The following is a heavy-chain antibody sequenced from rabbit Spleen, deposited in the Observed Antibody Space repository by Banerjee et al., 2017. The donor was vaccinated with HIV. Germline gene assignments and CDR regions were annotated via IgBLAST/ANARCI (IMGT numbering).Heavy chain of an antibody. CDR2: IAVSSSAFT. CDR3: ARDTGSSFSSYGMDL. CDR1: GFSFSGSDY. Sequence: QSLEESGGDLVKPGASLTLTCTASGFSFSGSDYMCWVHQAPGKGLEWISCIAVSSSAFTYSATWAKGRFTISKTSSTTVTLQMTSLTVADTATYFCARDTGSSFSSYGMDLWGPGTLVTVS. D-gene: IGHD8-1*01. V-gene: IGHV1S40*01. J-gene: IGHJ6*01.